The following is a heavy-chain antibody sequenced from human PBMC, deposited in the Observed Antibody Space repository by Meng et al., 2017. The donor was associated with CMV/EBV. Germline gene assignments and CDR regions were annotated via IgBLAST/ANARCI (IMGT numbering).Heavy chain of an antibody. V-gene: IGHV1-8*01. Sequence: ASVKVSCKASGYSFTNYDINWVRQATGQGLEWMGWMNPNSGNTGYAHKFQGRVTITRDTSASTAYMELSSLRSEDTAVYYCARAAAEGFDYWGQGTLVTVSS. D-gene: IGHD6-13*01. CDR2: MNPNSGNT. J-gene: IGHJ4*02. CDR3: ARAAAEGFDY. CDR1: GYSFTNYD.